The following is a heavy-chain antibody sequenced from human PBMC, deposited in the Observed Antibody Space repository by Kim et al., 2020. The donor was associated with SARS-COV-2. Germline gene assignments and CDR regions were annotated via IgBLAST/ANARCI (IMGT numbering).Heavy chain of an antibody. Sequence: SETLSLICAVYGGSFSGYYWSWIRQPPGKGLEWIGEINHSGSTNYNPSLKSRVTISVDTSKNQFSLKLSSVTAADTAVYYCARYAEYSSGWYEDWGQGTLVTVSS. D-gene: IGHD6-19*01. CDR2: INHSGST. CDR3: ARYAEYSSGWYED. V-gene: IGHV4-34*01. CDR1: GGSFSGYY. J-gene: IGHJ4*02.